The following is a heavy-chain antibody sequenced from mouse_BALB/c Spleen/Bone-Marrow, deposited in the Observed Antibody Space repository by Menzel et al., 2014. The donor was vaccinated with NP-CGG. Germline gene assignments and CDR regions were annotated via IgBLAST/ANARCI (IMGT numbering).Heavy chain of an antibody. CDR3: SGLGYYGGFAY. D-gene: IGHD2-3*01. CDR2: INPDSSTI. V-gene: IGHV4-1*02. J-gene: IGHJ3*01. Sequence: DVMLVESGGGLVHPGGSLKLSCAASGFDFSRYWMGWVRQAPGKGLEWIGEINPDSSTINYTPSLKDKFIISRDNAKNTLYLQMSKVRSEDTALYYCSGLGYYGGFAYWGQGTLVTVSA. CDR1: GFDFSRYW.